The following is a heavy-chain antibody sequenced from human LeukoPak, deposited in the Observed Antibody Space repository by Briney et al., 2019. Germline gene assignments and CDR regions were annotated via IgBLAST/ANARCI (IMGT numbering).Heavy chain of an antibody. CDR3: ARDLRHYYYDSSGYYPLDY. D-gene: IGHD3-22*01. V-gene: IGHV1-46*01. Sequence: ASVKVSCKASRYTYTSYHMHWVRQAPGQEREWMGIINPSGGSTSYGQKFQGRVTMTRDPSTSTVYMELSSLRSEDTAVYYCARDLRHYYYDSSGYYPLDYWGQGTLVTVSS. CDR2: INPSGGST. CDR1: RYTYTSYH. J-gene: IGHJ4*02.